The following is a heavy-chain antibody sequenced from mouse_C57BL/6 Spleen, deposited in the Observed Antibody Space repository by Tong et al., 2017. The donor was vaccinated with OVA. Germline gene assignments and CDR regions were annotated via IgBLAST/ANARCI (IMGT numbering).Heavy chain of an antibody. J-gene: IGHJ2*01. V-gene: IGHV5-17*02. CDR2: ISSGSSTI. D-gene: IGHD4-1*01. CDR1: GFTFSSFG. Sequence: EVQLQESGGGLVQPGGSRKLSCAASGFTFSSFGMHWVRQAPEKGLEWVAYISSGSSTIYYADTVKGRFTISRDNPKNTLFLQMTSLRYEDTAMYYCARMGLTGPYFDYWGQGTTLTVSS. CDR3: ARMGLTGPYFDY.